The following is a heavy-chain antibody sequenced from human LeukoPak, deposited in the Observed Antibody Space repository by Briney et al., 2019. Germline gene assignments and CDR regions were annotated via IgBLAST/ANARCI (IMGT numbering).Heavy chain of an antibody. D-gene: IGHD5-18*01. V-gene: IGHV1-18*01. J-gene: IGHJ5*02. CDR2: ISAYNGNT. CDR1: GYTFTSYA. Sequence: ASVKVSCKASGYTFTSYAMNWVRQAPGQGLEWMGWISAYNGNTNYAQKLQGRVTMTTDTSTSTAYMELRSLRSDDTAVYYCARGYVDTAMARGGNWFDPWGQGTLVTVSS. CDR3: ARGYVDTAMARGGNWFDP.